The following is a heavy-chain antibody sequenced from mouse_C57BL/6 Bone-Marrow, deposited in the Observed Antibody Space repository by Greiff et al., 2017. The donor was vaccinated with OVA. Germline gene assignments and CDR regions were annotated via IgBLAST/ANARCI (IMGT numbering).Heavy chain of an antibody. V-gene: IGHV1-4*01. CDR1: GYTFTSYT. D-gene: IGHD2-1*01. CDR3: ARWDGNYAWFAY. J-gene: IGHJ3*01. CDR2: INPSSGYT. Sequence: QVQLQQSGADLARPGASVKMSCKASGYTFTSYTMHWVKQRPGQGLEWIGYINPSSGYTKYNQKFKDKATLTADKSSSTAYMQLSSLTSEDSAVYYCARWDGNYAWFAYWGQGTLVTVSA.